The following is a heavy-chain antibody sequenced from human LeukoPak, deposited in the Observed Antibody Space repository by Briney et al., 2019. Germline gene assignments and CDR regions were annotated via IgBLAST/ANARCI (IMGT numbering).Heavy chain of an antibody. D-gene: IGHD1-14*01. CDR2: INHSGST. CDR1: GGSFSGYY. CDR3: ARLEGTGWYFDL. V-gene: IGHV4-34*01. Sequence: SETLSLTCAVYGGSFSGYYWSWIRQPPGKGLEWIGEINHSGSTNYNPSLKSRVTISLDTSKNQFSLKLSSVTAADTALYYCARLEGTGWYFDLGGRGTLVTVSS. J-gene: IGHJ2*01.